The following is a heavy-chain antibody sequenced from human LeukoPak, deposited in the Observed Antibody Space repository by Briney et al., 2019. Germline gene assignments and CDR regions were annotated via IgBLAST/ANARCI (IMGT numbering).Heavy chain of an antibody. CDR1: GGSISSGGYS. J-gene: IGHJ4*02. CDR2: IYNSGST. D-gene: IGHD1-26*01. V-gene: IGHV4-30-4*07. CDR3: ARDPGGSYYFDY. Sequence: SETLSLTCAVFGGSISSGGYSYNWIRQPPGKGLEWIGYIYNSGSTSYNPSLKSRVTMSVDTSKNQFSLKLSSVTAADTAVYYCARDPGGSYYFDYWGQGTLVTVSS.